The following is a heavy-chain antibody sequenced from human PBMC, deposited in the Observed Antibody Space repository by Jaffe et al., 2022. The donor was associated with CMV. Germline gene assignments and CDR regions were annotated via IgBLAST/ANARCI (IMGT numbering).Heavy chain of an antibody. CDR2: ISASGGST. CDR1: GFTFRNSA. V-gene: IGHV3-23*01. J-gene: IGHJ4*02. D-gene: IGHD1-26*01. CDR3: AKWEGGSASYTLFDY. Sequence: EVKVLDSGGGLVQPGGSLRLSCAASGFTFRNSAMSWVRQAPGKGLEWVSGISASGGSTYYAGSVRGRFTISRDNSNNMVYLQMNSLRAEDTAVYYCAKWEGGSASYTLFDYWGQGTLVTVSS.